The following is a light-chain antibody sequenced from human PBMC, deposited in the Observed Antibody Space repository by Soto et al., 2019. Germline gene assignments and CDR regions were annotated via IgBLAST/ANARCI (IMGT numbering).Light chain of an antibody. CDR2: GAS. Sequence: TRSPGTLSLSPGERATLSCRASQSVSSSYLAWYQQKPGQALRLLIYGASSRATGIPDRFSGSGSGTDFTLTISRLEPEDFAVYYCQQYGSSPFNFGPGTKVDIK. CDR3: QQYGSSPFN. V-gene: IGKV3-20*01. CDR1: QSVSSSY. J-gene: IGKJ3*01.